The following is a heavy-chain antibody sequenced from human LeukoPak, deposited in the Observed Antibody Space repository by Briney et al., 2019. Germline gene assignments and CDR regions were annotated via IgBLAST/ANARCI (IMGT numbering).Heavy chain of an antibody. D-gene: IGHD3-22*01. CDR3: AKELFESYYYDSSGYLDY. J-gene: IGHJ4*02. CDR2: IRYDGSNK. CDR1: VLTFSSYA. V-gene: IGHV3-30*02. Sequence: GGSLRLFCAASVLTFSSYAMSWVRQAPGEGLEWVAFIRYDGSNKYYADSVKGRFTISRDNSKNTLYLQMNSLRAEDTAVYYCAKELFESYYYDSSGYLDYWGQGTLVTVSS.